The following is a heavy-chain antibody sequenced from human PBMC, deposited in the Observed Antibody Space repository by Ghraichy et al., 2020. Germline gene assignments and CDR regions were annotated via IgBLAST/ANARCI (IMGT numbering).Heavy chain of an antibody. CDR2: IWFDGSNK. CDR1: GFSFGSNG. CDR3: ASGLGYYYFAMDV. D-gene: IGHD6-6*01. Sequence: LSLTCAASGFSFGSNGMHWVRQAPGKGLEWVAVIWFDGSNKHYAESVKGRFTISRDNSKDTLYLQMNSLRAEDTAIYYCASGLGYYYFAMDVWGQGTTVTVSS. J-gene: IGHJ6*02. V-gene: IGHV3-33*01.